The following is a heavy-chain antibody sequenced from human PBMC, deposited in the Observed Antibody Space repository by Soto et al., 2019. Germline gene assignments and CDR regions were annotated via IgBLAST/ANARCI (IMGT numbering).Heavy chain of an antibody. D-gene: IGHD1-26*01. CDR2: IYYSRST. V-gene: IGHV4-31*03. CDR3: AGLVGAWSSYFDY. J-gene: IGHJ4*02. Sequence: QVQLQESGPGLVKPSQTLSLTCTVSGGSISSGGYYWSWIRQHPGKGLEWIGYIYYSRSTYYNPALKGRATMSVDTSQNQFSLKLSSVTAADTAVYYWAGLVGAWSSYFDYWGQGTLVTVSS. CDR1: GGSISSGGYY.